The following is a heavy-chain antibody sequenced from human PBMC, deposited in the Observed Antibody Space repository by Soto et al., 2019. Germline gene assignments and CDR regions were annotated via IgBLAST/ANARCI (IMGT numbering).Heavy chain of an antibody. Sequence: QVQLQESGPGLVTPSETLSLTCTVSGGSISSYYWSLLRQPPGKGLEWIGYIYYSGSTKYNPSLKSRVSLSVDTSKNQYSRKLSSVTSADTAVCYCARVWGGAFAIWGQGAMVTVAS. J-gene: IGHJ3*02. CDR1: GGSISSYY. CDR2: IYYSGST. D-gene: IGHD3-10*01. CDR3: ARVWGGAFAI. V-gene: IGHV4-59*01.